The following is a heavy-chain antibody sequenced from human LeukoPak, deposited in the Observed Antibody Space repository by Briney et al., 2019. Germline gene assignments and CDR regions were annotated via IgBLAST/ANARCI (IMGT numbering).Heavy chain of an antibody. CDR2: IYPGDSDT. V-gene: IGHV5-51*01. D-gene: IGHD2-2*01. Sequence: GESLKISCRGSGYSFTSYWIGWVRQMPGKGLEWMGIIYPGDSDTTYSPSFQGQVTISADKSISTAYLQWSSLKASDTAMYYCARRDGYCSSTSCYADYYYGMDVWGQGTTVTVSS. CDR1: GYSFTSYW. CDR3: ARRDGYCSSTSCYADYYYGMDV. J-gene: IGHJ6*02.